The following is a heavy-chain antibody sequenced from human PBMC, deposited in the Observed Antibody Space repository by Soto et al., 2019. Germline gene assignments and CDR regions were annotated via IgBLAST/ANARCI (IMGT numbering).Heavy chain of an antibody. V-gene: IGHV4-30-4*01. Sequence: SETLSLTCTVSGGSISSGDYYWSWIRQPPGKGLEWIGYIYYSGSTYYNPSLKSRVTISVDTSKNQFSLKLSSVTAADTAVYYCARDLYIGDWFDPWGQGTLVTVSS. J-gene: IGHJ5*02. CDR3: ARDLYIGDWFDP. CDR1: GGSISSGDYY. D-gene: IGHD3-10*01. CDR2: IYYSGST.